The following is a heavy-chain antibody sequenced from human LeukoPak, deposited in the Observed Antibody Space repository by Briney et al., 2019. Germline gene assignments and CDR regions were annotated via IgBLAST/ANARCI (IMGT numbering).Heavy chain of an antibody. Sequence: GGSLRLSCAASGFTMSHYGVSWVRQAPGEGLEWISGIRSAVETTHYADSVKGRFIISRDDSKNALSLQLNSLRPEDTALYYCAKHFCTGLDCSLFDSWGQGTLVTVSS. J-gene: IGHJ4*02. CDR2: IRSAVETT. V-gene: IGHV3-23*01. D-gene: IGHD3/OR15-3a*01. CDR1: GFTMSHYG. CDR3: AKHFCTGLDCSLFDS.